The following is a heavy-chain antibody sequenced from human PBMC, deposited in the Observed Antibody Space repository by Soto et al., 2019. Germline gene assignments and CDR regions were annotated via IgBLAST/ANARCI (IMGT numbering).Heavy chain of an antibody. V-gene: IGHV3-23*01. D-gene: IGHD3-9*01. CDR2: ISGSGGST. J-gene: IGHJ4*02. CDR1: GFTFSSYA. Sequence: GSLRLSCAASGFTFSSYAMSWVRQAPGKGLEWVSAISGSGGSTYYADSVKGRFTISRDNSKNTLYLQMNSLRAEDTAVYYCAKDGSYYDILTGLPNYDYWGQGTLVTVSS. CDR3: AKDGSYYDILTGLPNYDY.